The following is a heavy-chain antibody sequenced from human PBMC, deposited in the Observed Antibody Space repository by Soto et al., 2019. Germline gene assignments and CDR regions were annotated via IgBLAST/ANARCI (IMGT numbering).Heavy chain of an antibody. CDR3: AREDQWVAESNGDVFDI. V-gene: IGHV1-18*01. CDR2: ISGYNAKT. D-gene: IGHD6-19*01. CDR1: GYTFTSYG. Sequence: GSSVKVSCKASGYTFTSYGISWVRQAPGQGLEWMGWISGYNAKTSYAEKFQGRVTMSADTSTSTAYMELRSLRSDDTAVYYCAREDQWVAESNGDVFDIWGQGTKVTVSS. J-gene: IGHJ3*02.